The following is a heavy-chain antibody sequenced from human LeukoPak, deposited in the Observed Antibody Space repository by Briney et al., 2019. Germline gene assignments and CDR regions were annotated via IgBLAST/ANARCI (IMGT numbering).Heavy chain of an antibody. CDR1: GFTFSAHD. CDR3: AKVGEQQLADY. Sequence: GGSLRLSCAASGFTFSAHDMHWVRQPTGKGLEWVSSVGTAGDTYYPDSVKGRFTISRDNSENTLYLQMNSLRGEDTAVYYCAKVGEQQLADYWGQGTLVTVSS. D-gene: IGHD6-13*01. V-gene: IGHV3-13*01. J-gene: IGHJ4*02. CDR2: VGTAGDT.